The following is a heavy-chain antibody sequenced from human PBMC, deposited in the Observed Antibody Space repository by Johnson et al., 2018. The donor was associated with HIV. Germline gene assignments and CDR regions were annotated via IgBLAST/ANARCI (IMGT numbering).Heavy chain of an antibody. CDR3: AKGLGGAFDI. Sequence: VQLVESGGGLVQPGGSLRLSCAASGFTFSSYWMHWVRQAPGKGLVWVSRINRDFGPYYADSVRGRFTISRDNSKNTLYLQMNSLRAEDTAVYYCAKGLGGAFDIWGQGTMVTVSS. CDR2: INRDFGP. J-gene: IGHJ3*02. CDR1: GFTFSSYW. V-gene: IGHV3-74*01. D-gene: IGHD3-16*01.